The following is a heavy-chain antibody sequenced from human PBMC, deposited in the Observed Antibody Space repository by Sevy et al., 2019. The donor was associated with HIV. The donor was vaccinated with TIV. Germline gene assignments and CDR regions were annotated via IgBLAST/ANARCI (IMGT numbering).Heavy chain of an antibody. D-gene: IGHD1-26*01. CDR2: ISYDGSNK. V-gene: IGHV3-30*18. CDR1: GFTFSSYA. CDR3: AKEEGGSYWDQDY. J-gene: IGHJ4*02. Sequence: GGSLRLSCAASGFTFSSYAMHWVRQAPGKGLEWVAVISYDGSNKYYADSVKGRFTISRDNSKNTLYLQMNSLRAEDTAVYYCAKEEGGSYWDQDYWGLGTLVTVSS.